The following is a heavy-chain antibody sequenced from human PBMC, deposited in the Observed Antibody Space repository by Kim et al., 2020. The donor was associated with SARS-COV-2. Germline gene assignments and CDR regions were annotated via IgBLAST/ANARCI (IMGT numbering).Heavy chain of an antibody. CDR3: ARAEYCSGNGCYLVDY. Sequence: GGSLRLSCAASGFTFSNYGMHWVRQAPGKGLEWVAIIWHDGSYKYYADSVKGRFTISRDNSKNTLYLQMNSLRAEDTAVYYCARAEYCSGNGCYLVDYWG. CDR1: GFTFSNYG. J-gene: IGHJ4*01. V-gene: IGHV3-33*01. CDR2: IWHDGSYK. D-gene: IGHD2-2*01.